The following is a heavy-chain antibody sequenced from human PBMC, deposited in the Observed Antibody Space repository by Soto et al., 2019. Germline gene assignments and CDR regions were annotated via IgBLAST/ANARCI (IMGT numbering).Heavy chain of an antibody. CDR1: GGSISSGDYY. V-gene: IGHV4-30-4*01. CDR3: ARAGRGTSLLLWFGELVPLIDY. Sequence: QVQLQESGPGLVKPSQTLSLTCTVSGGSISSGDYYWSWIRQPPGKGLEWIGYIYYSGSTYYNPSLKSRVTISVDTSTKQFTLKLSSVTAADTAVYYCARAGRGTSLLLWFGELVPLIDYWGQGTLVTVSS. D-gene: IGHD3-10*01. J-gene: IGHJ4*02. CDR2: IYYSGST.